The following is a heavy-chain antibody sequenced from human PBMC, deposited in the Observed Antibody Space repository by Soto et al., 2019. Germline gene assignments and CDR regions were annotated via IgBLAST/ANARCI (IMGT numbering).Heavy chain of an antibody. CDR3: ARGDYDSSRQDDAFDI. Sequence: GASVKVSCKVSGYTFTSYGISWVRQAPGQGLEWMGWISAYNGNTNYAQKLQGRVTMTTDTSTSTAYMELRSLRSDDTAVYYCARGDYDSSRQDDAFDIRGQGTMFTVSS. D-gene: IGHD3-22*01. V-gene: IGHV1-18*01. J-gene: IGHJ3*02. CDR2: ISAYNGNT. CDR1: GYTFTSYG.